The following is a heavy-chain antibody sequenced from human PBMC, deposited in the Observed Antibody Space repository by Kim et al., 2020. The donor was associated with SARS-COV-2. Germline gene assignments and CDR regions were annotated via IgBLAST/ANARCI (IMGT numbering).Heavy chain of an antibody. CDR3: ARSGNGYNAFGI. V-gene: IGHV3-11*01. CDR1: GLSFSDSY. D-gene: IGHD5-12*01. J-gene: IGHJ4*02. CDR2: ISTRGESI. Sequence: GGSLRLSCAASGLSFSDSYMNWVRQAPGKGLEWLSFISTRGESIFYADSVEGRFTISRDKAKNSLYLQMNYLRDEDTAAYYCARSGNGYNAFGIWGQGVLGTVSP.